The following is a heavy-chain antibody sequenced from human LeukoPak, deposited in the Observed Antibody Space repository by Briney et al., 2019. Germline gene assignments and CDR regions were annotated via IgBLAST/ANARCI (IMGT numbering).Heavy chain of an antibody. CDR2: INPNSGGT. Sequence: ASVKVSCKASGGTFSSYAISWVRQAPGQGLEWMGWINPNSGGTSYAQKFQGRVTMTRDTSISTTYMELTRLTSDDTAVYYCARDGYTFGDNWFDPWGQGTLVTVSS. CDR3: ARDGYTFGDNWFDP. CDR1: GGTFSSYA. V-gene: IGHV1-2*02. D-gene: IGHD5-18*01. J-gene: IGHJ5*02.